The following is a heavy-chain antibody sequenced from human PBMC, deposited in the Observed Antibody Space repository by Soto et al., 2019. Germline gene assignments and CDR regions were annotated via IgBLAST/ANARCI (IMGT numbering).Heavy chain of an antibody. CDR1: GASISTGSYY. J-gene: IGHJ6*02. Sequence: PSATPSLTCTLSGASISTGSYYWGWIRQAAGKGLEWIGSIYYSGSTYYNPSLKSRVTISVDTSKNQFSLKLSSVTAADTAVYYCARVNGDKLYYYYGMDVWGQGTTVTTSS. CDR3: ARVNGDKLYYYYGMDV. D-gene: IGHD4-17*01. CDR2: IYYSGST. V-gene: IGHV4-39*01.